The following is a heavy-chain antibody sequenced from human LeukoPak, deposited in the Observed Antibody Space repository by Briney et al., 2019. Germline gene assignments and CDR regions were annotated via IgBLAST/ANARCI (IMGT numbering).Heavy chain of an antibody. CDR3: EYSGYDSYDY. V-gene: IGHV1-2*02. CDR1: GYTFTSYG. Sequence: ASVTVSCKASGYTFTSYGISWVRQAPGQGLEWMGWINPNSGDTNYAQKFQGRVTMTRDTSISTAYMELSRLKSDDTAVYYCEYSGYDSYDYWGQGTLVTVSS. D-gene: IGHD5-12*01. CDR2: INPNSGDT. J-gene: IGHJ4*02.